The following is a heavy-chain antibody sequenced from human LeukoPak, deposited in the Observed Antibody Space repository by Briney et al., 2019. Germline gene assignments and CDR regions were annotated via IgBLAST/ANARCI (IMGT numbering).Heavy chain of an antibody. CDR3: AKDPGIAEAGTGKYFQH. D-gene: IGHD6-19*01. Sequence: GGSLRLSCAASGFTFSSYAMSWVRQAPGKGLEWVSAISGSGGSTYYADSVKGRFTISRDNSKNTLYLQMNSLRAEDTAVYYCAKDPGIAEAGTGKYFQHWGQGILVTVSS. V-gene: IGHV3-23*01. CDR1: GFTFSSYA. J-gene: IGHJ1*01. CDR2: ISGSGGST.